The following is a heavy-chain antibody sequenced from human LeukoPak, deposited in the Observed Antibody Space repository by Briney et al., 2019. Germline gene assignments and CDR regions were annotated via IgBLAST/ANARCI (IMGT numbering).Heavy chain of an antibody. CDR2: MWYDGSRE. V-gene: IGHV3-33*01. J-gene: IGHJ4*02. Sequence: GGSLRLSCAASGFILSTHGMHWVRQAPGKVLEWVAGMWYDGSREDYADSVKGRFTISRDMSKNTLNLQMNSLRVEDTAMFYCARDLSFGSLDFRGQGTLVTVSS. CDR3: ARDLSFGSLDF. D-gene: IGHD1-26*01. CDR1: GFILSTHG.